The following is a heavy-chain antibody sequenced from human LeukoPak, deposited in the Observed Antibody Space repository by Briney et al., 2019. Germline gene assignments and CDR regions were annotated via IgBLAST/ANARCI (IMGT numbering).Heavy chain of an antibody. CDR3: ARGSSGWYRKTLDPYFDY. Sequence: GGSLRLSCAASGFTFSNYAMSWVRQAPGKGLEWVSAISGSGGSTHYADSVKGRFTISRDNSKNTLYLQMNSLRAEDTAVYFWARGSSGWYRKTLDPYFDYWGQGTLVTVSS. J-gene: IGHJ4*02. CDR2: ISGSGGST. V-gene: IGHV3-23*01. D-gene: IGHD6-19*01. CDR1: GFTFSNYA.